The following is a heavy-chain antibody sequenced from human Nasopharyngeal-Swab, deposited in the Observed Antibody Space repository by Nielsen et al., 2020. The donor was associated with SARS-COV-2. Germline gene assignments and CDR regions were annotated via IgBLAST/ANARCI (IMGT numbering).Heavy chain of an antibody. J-gene: IGHJ6*02. Sequence: GESLQISCAASGFTFSSYAMSWVRQAPGKGLEWVSAITGSGGTTYYADSVKGRFTISRDNSKNTLYLQMNSLRAEETAVYYCAKDQVVVIPLDGMDVWGQGTTVTVSS. D-gene: IGHD3-22*01. V-gene: IGHV3-23*01. CDR2: ITGSGGTT. CDR1: GFTFSSYA. CDR3: AKDQVVVIPLDGMDV.